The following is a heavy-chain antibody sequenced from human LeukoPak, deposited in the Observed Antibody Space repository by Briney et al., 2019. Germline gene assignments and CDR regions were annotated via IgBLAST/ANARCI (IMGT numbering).Heavy chain of an antibody. CDR2: ISYDGSNR. Sequence: GRSLRLSCAASGFTFSSYGMHWVRQAPGKGLEWVAVISYDGSNRYYADSVKGRFTISRDTSKNTLYLQMNSLRAEDTAVYYCVRESTALTTFGFDQWGQGTLVTVSS. CDR1: GFTFSSYG. CDR3: VRESTALTTFGFDQ. V-gene: IGHV3-30*03. D-gene: IGHD3-16*01. J-gene: IGHJ4*02.